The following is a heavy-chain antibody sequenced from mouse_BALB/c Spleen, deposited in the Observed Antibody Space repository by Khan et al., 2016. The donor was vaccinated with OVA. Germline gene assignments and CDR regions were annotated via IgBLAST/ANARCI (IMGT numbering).Heavy chain of an antibody. CDR1: GYSFTGYF. D-gene: IGHD1-1*01. CDR2: INPHIGET. Sequence: EVQLVESGPELVKPGASVKISCKASGYSFTGYFMNWVMQSHGKRLEWIGRINPHIGETLYNQKFKDKATLTVDESSSTAHMELRSLASEDSAVYYCARENGSDFDYWGQGTTRTVSS. J-gene: IGHJ2*01. CDR3: ARENGSDFDY. V-gene: IGHV1-20*02.